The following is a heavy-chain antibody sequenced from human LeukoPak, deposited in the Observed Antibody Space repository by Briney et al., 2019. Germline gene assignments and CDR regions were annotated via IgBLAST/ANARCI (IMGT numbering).Heavy chain of an antibody. V-gene: IGHV3-23*01. CDR2: LSGSGGST. Sequence: GGSLRLSCAASGFTFSSYAMSWVRQAPGKGLEWVSTLSGSGGSTYYADSVKGRFTISRDNSKNTLYLQMNSLRAEDTAVYYCAKDPSQFYYDSGASFDYWGQGTLVTVSS. CDR3: AKDPSQFYYDSGASFDY. J-gene: IGHJ4*02. CDR1: GFTFSSYA. D-gene: IGHD3-22*01.